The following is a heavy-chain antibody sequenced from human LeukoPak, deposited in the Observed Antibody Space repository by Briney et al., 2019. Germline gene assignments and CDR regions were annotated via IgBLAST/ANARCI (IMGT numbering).Heavy chain of an antibody. D-gene: IGHD1-26*01. CDR1: GGSISSYY. V-gene: IGHV4-59*08. CDR2: IYYSGTT. CDR3: ARRGSGTYFLDY. Sequence: SETLSLTCTVSGGSISSYYWSWIRQPPGKGLEWIGYIYYSGTTNYNPSLKSRVTISVDTSKNQFSLKLSSVTAADTAVHYCARRGSGTYFLDYWGQGTLVTVSS. J-gene: IGHJ4*02.